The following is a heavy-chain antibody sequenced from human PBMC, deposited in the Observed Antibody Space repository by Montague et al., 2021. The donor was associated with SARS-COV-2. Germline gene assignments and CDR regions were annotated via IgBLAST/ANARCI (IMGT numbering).Heavy chain of an antibody. V-gene: IGHV4-39*01. CDR1: GGSISSSTYY. J-gene: IGHJ4*02. CDR3: ATPGNPIGWVPRPFDF. Sequence: SETLSLTCTVSGGSISSSTYYWAWIRQPPGKGLEWIGYMYYRGSSYYNPSLKSRVFISVDTTKNQLSLRLSSVTAADTAVYYCATPGNPIGWVPRPFDFWGQGTLVSVSS. CDR2: MYYRGSS. D-gene: IGHD3-10*01.